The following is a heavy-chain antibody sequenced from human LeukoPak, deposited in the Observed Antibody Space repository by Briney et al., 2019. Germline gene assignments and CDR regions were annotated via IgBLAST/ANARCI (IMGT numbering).Heavy chain of an antibody. Sequence: ASVKVSCKAFGYTFTDYYIHWVRQAPGQRLEWVGWIHPNSGGTNYAQEFQGRVTMTRDTSINTAYMELSRLTSDDTAVYYCARDLDNLGYCSRINCYGWFDPWGQGTLVTASS. CDR2: IHPNSGGT. CDR1: GYTFTDYY. D-gene: IGHD2-2*01. CDR3: ARDLDNLGYCSRINCYGWFDP. J-gene: IGHJ5*02. V-gene: IGHV1-2*02.